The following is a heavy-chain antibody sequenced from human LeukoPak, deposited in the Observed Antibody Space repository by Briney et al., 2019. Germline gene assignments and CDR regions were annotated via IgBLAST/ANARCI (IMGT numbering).Heavy chain of an antibody. Sequence: RGESLKISCKGSGYSFTSYWIGWVRQMPGKGLEWMGIIYPGDSDTRYSPSFQGQVTISADKSISTAYLQWSSLKASDTAIYYCARHRGGYCSSTTCYGNWFDPWGQGTLVTVSS. J-gene: IGHJ5*02. V-gene: IGHV5-51*01. CDR1: GYSFTSYW. CDR3: ARHRGGYCSSTTCYGNWFDP. CDR2: IYPGDSDT. D-gene: IGHD2-2*01.